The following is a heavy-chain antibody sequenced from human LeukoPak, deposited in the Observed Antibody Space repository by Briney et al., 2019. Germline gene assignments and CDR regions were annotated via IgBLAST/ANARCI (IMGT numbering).Heavy chain of an antibody. Sequence: WASVKVSCKASGGTFSSYAISWVRQAPGQGLEWMGWINAGNGNTRYSQKFQGRVTITRDTSASTAYMELSSLRSEDAAVYYCARTTAMVTIFDYWGQGTLVTVSS. CDR2: INAGNGNT. CDR1: GGTFSSYA. D-gene: IGHD5-18*01. V-gene: IGHV1-3*01. J-gene: IGHJ4*02. CDR3: ARTTAMVTIFDY.